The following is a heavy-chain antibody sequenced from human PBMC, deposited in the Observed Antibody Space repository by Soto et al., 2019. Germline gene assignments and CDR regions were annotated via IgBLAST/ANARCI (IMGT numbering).Heavy chain of an antibody. CDR2: IYPGDSDT. CDR1: GYSFTSYW. Sequence: GESLKISCNGSGYSFTSYWIGWVRQMPGKGLEWMGIIYPGDSDTRYSPSFQGQVTISADKSISTAYLQWSSLKASDTAMYYCARRGYYYYYGMDVWGQGTTVTVSS. D-gene: IGHD5-12*01. CDR3: ARRGYYYYYGMDV. J-gene: IGHJ6*02. V-gene: IGHV5-51*01.